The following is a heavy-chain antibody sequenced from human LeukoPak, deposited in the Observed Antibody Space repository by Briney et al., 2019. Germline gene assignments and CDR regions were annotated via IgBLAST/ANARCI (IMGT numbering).Heavy chain of an antibody. Sequence: PGGSLRLSCAASGFTFSSYEMNWVRQAPGKGLEWVSYISSSGSTIYYADSVKGRFTISRDNAKNSLYLQMNSLRAEDTAVYYCARAHGYCSSTSCYFRGIGYYYYGMDVWGQGTTVTASS. CDR1: GFTFSSYE. CDR2: ISSSGSTI. J-gene: IGHJ6*02. CDR3: ARAHGYCSSTSCYFRGIGYYYYGMDV. D-gene: IGHD2-2*03. V-gene: IGHV3-48*03.